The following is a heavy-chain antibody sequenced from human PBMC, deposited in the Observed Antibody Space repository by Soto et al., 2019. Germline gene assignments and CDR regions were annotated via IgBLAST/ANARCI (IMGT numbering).Heavy chain of an antibody. V-gene: IGHV1-18*01. Sequence: QVQLVQSGSEVKKPGASVKVSCKASGYTFTSYGISWVRQAPGQGLEWMGWISGYNGHTKYAQKFQGRVAMTTDTSTSTAYMELRSLRSDDTAVYYCARGNYFDSSGYWAYWGQGTLVTVSS. CDR1: GYTFTSYG. CDR2: ISGYNGHT. D-gene: IGHD3-22*01. J-gene: IGHJ4*02. CDR3: ARGNYFDSSGYWAY.